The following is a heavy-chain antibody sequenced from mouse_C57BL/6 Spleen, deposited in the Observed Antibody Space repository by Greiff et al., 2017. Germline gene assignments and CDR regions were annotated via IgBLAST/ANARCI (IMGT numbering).Heavy chain of an antibody. CDR1: GYTFTDYE. Sequence: QVQLQQSGAELVRPGASVTLSCKASGYTFTDYEMHWVKQTPVHGLEWIGAIDPETGGTAYNQKFKGKAILTADKSSSTAYMELRSLTSEDSAVYYCTREDVGYPYYFDYWGQGTTLTVSS. CDR3: TREDVGYPYYFDY. D-gene: IGHD2-3*01. CDR2: IDPETGGT. V-gene: IGHV1-15*01. J-gene: IGHJ2*01.